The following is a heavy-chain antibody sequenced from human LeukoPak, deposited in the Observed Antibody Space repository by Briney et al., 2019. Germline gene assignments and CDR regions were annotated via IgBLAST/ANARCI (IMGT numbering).Heavy chain of an antibody. J-gene: IGHJ3*02. CDR1: GFTFSSYW. CDR2: IKQDGSEK. CDR3: ARDGYTSGWANAFDI. Sequence: GGSLRLSCAASGFTFSSYWMSWVRQAPGKGLEWVANIKQDGSEKYYVDSVKGRFTISRDNAQNSLYLQTNSLRAEDTAVYYCARDGYTSGWANAFDIWGQGTMVTVSS. D-gene: IGHD6-19*01. V-gene: IGHV3-7*01.